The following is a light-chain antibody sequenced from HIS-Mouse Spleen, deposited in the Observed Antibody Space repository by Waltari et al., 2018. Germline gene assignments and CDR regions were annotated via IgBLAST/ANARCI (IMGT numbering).Light chain of an antibody. CDR1: RSNIGRHF. CDR2: RNI. CDR3: AAWDDSLSGPV. J-gene: IGLJ3*02. V-gene: IGLV1-47*01. Sequence: QSVLTQPPSASGTPGQRVTISCSGSRSNIGRHFVSWYQQLPGTAPKPLIYRNIQRPSGVPDRFSGSKSGTSASLAISGLRSEDEADYYCAAWDDSLSGPVFGGGTKLTVL.